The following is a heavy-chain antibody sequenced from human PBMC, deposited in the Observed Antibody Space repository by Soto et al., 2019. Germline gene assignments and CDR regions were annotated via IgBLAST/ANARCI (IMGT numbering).Heavy chain of an antibody. CDR1: GGSISSGGYY. J-gene: IGHJ5*02. Sequence: SETLSLTCTVSGGSISSGGYYWSWIRQHPGKGLEWIGYIYYSGSTYYNPSLKSRVTISVDTSKNQFSLKLSSVTAADTAVYYCARGFDSLFPNCFDPCGQGTLLTVSS. CDR2: IYYSGST. V-gene: IGHV4-31*03. D-gene: IGHD3-9*01. CDR3: ARGFDSLFPNCFDP.